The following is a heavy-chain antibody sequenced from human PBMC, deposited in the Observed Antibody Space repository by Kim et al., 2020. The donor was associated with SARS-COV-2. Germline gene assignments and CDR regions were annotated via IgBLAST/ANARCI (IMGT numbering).Heavy chain of an antibody. D-gene: IGHD3-22*01. CDR2: INTNTGNP. CDR1: GYTFTSYA. CDR3: AMSLYDSSGYPTGPFDY. V-gene: IGHV7-4-1*02. J-gene: IGHJ4*02. Sequence: ASVKVSCKASGYTFTSYAMNWVRQAPGQGLEWMGWINTNTGNPTYAQGFTGRFVFSLDTSVSTAYLHISSLKAEDTAVYYCAMSLYDSSGYPTGPFDYWGQGTLVTVSS.